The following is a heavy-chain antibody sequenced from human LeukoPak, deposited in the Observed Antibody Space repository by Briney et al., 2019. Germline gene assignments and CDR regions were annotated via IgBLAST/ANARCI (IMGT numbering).Heavy chain of an antibody. CDR3: ARSGVGSSWFNWFDP. CDR1: GDSFSSHY. J-gene: IGHJ5*02. CDR2: ISYTGST. D-gene: IGHD6-13*01. V-gene: IGHV4-59*08. Sequence: SETLSLTGAVSGDSFSSHYWTWIRQPPGKGLEWIGYISYTGSTNYNPSLKSRVTISVDTSKNQFSLKLSSVTAADTAVYYCARSGVGSSWFNWFDPWGQGTLVTVSS.